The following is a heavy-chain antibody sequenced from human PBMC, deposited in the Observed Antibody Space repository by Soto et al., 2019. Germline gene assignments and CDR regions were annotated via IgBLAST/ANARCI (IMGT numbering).Heavy chain of an antibody. D-gene: IGHD1-1*01. CDR1: GGSFSDSY. V-gene: IGHV4-34*01. Sequence: SETLSLTCAVFGGSFSDSYWSWIRQSPEKGLEWIGEITNSGSTYYNPSIKSRVTISGDTSKNQFSLEVRSVTAADTAVYFCARGSTAIATRWFDSWGQGTLVTVSS. CDR2: ITNSGST. CDR3: ARGSTAIATRWFDS. J-gene: IGHJ5*01.